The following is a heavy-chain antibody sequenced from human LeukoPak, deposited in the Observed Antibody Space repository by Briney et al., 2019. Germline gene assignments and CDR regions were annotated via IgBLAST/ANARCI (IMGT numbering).Heavy chain of an antibody. Sequence: SETLSLTCTVSGYSISSGYYWGWIRQPPGKGLEWIGSVYYSGSTYHNPSLKSRVTISVDTSKNQFSLKLSSVTAADTAVYYCARPVAAASPFDYWGQGTLVTVSS. V-gene: IGHV4-38-2*02. CDR1: GYSISSGYY. J-gene: IGHJ4*02. CDR3: ARPVAAASPFDY. CDR2: VYYSGST. D-gene: IGHD6-13*01.